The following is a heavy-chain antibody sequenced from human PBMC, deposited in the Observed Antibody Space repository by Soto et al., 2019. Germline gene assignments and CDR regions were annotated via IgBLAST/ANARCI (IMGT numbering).Heavy chain of an antibody. Sequence: QVQLVESGAEVKMPGASVKVSCKASGYTFTSYGISWVRQDPGQGLEWLGWISGYNGNTKYAQKFQGRVTMSTDTSTSTAYMELRSLGSDDTAMYYCARGWGEYWGQGTLVTVSS. CDR1: GYTFTSYG. J-gene: IGHJ4*02. CDR2: ISGYNGNT. V-gene: IGHV1-18*01. CDR3: ARGWGEY. D-gene: IGHD3-10*01.